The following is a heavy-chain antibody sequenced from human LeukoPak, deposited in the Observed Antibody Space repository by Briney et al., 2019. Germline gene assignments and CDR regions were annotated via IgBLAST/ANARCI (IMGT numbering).Heavy chain of an antibody. D-gene: IGHD2-15*01. CDR2: INQDGSEK. CDR1: GFTFSSYS. Sequence: GGSLRLSCAASGFTFSSYSMNWVRQAPGKGLEWVANINQDGSEKNYVDSVKGRFTISRDGAKNLLYLQMNSLRAEDAAVYYCAREQCSGNSCYYYWGQGTLVTVSS. V-gene: IGHV3-7*01. J-gene: IGHJ4*02. CDR3: AREQCSGNSCYYY.